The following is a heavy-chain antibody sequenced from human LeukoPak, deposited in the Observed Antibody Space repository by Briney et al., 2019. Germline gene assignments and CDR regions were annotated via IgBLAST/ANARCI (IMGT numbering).Heavy chain of an antibody. CDR1: GGTFSSYA. V-gene: IGHV1-69*04. J-gene: IGHJ4*02. D-gene: IGHD3-10*01. Sequence: ASVKVSCKASGGTFSSYAISWVRQAPGQGLEWMGRIIPILGIANYAQKFQGRVTITADKSTSTAYMELSSLRSEDTAVYYCATLTLRPYYGSGPFDYWGQGTLVTVSS. CDR3: ATLTLRPYYGSGPFDY. CDR2: IIPILGIA.